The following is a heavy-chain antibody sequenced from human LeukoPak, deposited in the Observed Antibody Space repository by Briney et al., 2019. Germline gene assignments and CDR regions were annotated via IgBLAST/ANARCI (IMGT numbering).Heavy chain of an antibody. V-gene: IGHV4-34*01. D-gene: IGHD3-9*01. J-gene: IGHJ6*04. CDR2: INHSGST. Sequence: PSETPSLTCAVYGGSFSGYYWSWIRQPPGKGLEWIGEINHSGSTNYNPSLKSRVTISVDTSKNQFSLKLSSVTAADTAVYYCARGILTVDVWGKGTTVTVSS. CDR1: GGSFSGYY. CDR3: ARGILTVDV.